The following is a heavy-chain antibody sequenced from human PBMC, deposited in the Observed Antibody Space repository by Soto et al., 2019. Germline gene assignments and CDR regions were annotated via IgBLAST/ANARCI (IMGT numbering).Heavy chain of an antibody. Sequence: SETLSLTCTVSGGSISSYYWSWIRQPPGKGLEWIGYIYYSGSTNYNPSLKSRVTISVDTSKNQFSLKLSSVTAVDTAVYYCARGSSGWYLFDYWGQGTLVTVSS. V-gene: IGHV4-59*01. D-gene: IGHD6-19*01. J-gene: IGHJ4*02. CDR2: IYYSGST. CDR3: ARGSSGWYLFDY. CDR1: GGSISSYY.